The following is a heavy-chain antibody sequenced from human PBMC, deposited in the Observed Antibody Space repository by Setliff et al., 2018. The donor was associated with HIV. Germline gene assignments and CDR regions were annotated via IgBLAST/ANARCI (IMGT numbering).Heavy chain of an antibody. D-gene: IGHD2-15*01. CDR1: GGSISSYY. CDR2: IYYSGSS. CDR3: ASLSGGSDWYFDL. J-gene: IGHJ2*01. V-gene: IGHV4-59*01. Sequence: SETLSLTCTVSGGSISSYYWSWIRQPPGKGLEWIGYIYYSGSSNYNPSLKSRVTISVDTSKNHFSLKLSSVTAADTAVYYCASLSGGSDWYFDLWGRGTLVTVSS.